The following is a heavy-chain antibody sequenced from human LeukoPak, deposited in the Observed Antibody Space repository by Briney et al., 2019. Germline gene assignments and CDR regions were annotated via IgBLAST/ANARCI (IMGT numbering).Heavy chain of an antibody. CDR2: IYYSGST. CDR3: ARGGSSSGLNHFDY. V-gene: IGHV4-59*01. D-gene: IGHD6-25*01. Sequence: PSETLSLTCTVSRGSISSYYWSWIRQPPGEGLEWIGYIYYSGSTNYNPSLKSRVTISVDTSKSQFSLKLASVTAADTAVYYCARGGSSSGLNHFDYWGQGTLVTVSS. J-gene: IGHJ4*02. CDR1: RGSISSYY.